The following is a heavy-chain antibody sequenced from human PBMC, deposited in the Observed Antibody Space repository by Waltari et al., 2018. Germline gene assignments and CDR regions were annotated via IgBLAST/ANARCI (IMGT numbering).Heavy chain of an antibody. CDR3: AREYAHYGMDV. Sequence: EVQLVESGGDWEQPGGCRRLSGVASGFTFDDYEMNWVRQAPGKGLGLVSHISDSGNTVYYAESWGGRFTMYRDNAKNSVHLQMSSLRVEDTAVYFCAREYAHYGMDVWGQGTTVTVTS. J-gene: IGHJ6*02. CDR1: GFTFDDYE. D-gene: IGHD2-2*01. V-gene: IGHV3-48*03. CDR2: ISDSGNTV.